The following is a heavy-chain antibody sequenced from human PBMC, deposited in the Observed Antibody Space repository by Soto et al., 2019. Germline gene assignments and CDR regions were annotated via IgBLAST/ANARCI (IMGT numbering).Heavy chain of an antibody. D-gene: IGHD1-26*01. V-gene: IGHV6-1*01. CDR2: TYYRSKWYN. Sequence: SQTLSRTCAISGASVSSNSVAWNCISQSPSRGLEWLGRTYYRSKWYNDYAVSVKSRITISPDTSKNQFSLQLKSVTPDETAVYYCARNMGPTVDYWGQGTLVTVSS. CDR3: ARNMGPTVDY. CDR1: GASVSSNSVA. J-gene: IGHJ4*02.